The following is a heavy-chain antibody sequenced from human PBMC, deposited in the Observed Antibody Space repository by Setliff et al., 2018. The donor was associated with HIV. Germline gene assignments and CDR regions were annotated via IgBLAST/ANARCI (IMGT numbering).Heavy chain of an antibody. V-gene: IGHV1-46*01. J-gene: IGHJ3*02. D-gene: IGHD2-2*01. CDR2: IDPNGGAT. Sequence: VASVKVSCKAFGYTFTSYFLHWARQAPGQGLEWLGIIDPNGGATNNAQKLQGRLTVTTDTSTGTLYMELSNLRSDDSAVYYCARAGGGATDQAFDIWGQGTMVTVSS. CDR3: ARAGGGATDQAFDI. CDR1: GYTFTSYF.